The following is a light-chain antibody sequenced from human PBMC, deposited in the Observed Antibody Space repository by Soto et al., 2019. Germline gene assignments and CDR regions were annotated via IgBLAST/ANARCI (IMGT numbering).Light chain of an antibody. Sequence: DIQMTHFPSTLSASVEDIVTITCRASQSISSWLAWYQQKPGKAPKLLIYKASSLESGVPSRFSGSGSGTEITLTISSLQPDDFAAYYCQQYNSHWTFGQGTKVDIK. V-gene: IGKV1-5*03. CDR2: KAS. CDR1: QSISSW. J-gene: IGKJ1*01. CDR3: QQYNSHWT.